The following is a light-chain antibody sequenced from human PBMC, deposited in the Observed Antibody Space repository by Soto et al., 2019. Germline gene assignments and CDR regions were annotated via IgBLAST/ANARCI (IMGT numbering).Light chain of an antibody. CDR3: QQYGSSPYT. CDR2: GAS. Sequence: EIVLTQSPGTLSLSPGERATLSCRARQSISSSYLAWYQQKPGQAPRLLIYGASSRATGIPNRFSGSRSGTDFTLTISRLEPEDFAVYYCQQYGSSPYTFGQGTKV. V-gene: IGKV3-20*01. CDR1: QSISSSY. J-gene: IGKJ2*01.